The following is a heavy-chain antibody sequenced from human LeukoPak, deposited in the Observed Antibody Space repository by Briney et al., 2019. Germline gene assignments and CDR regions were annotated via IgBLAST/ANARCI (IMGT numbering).Heavy chain of an antibody. CDR1: GYTLTELS. J-gene: IGHJ6*03. CDR3: ARDGPPGEDYYYYMDV. Sequence: ASVKVSCKVSGYTLTELSMHWVRQAPGQGLEWMGWISAYNGNTNYAQKLQGRVTMTTDTSTSTAYMELRSLRSDDTAVYYCARDGPPGEDYYYYMDVWGKGTTVTVSS. CDR2: ISAYNGNT. D-gene: IGHD4-17*01. V-gene: IGHV1-18*01.